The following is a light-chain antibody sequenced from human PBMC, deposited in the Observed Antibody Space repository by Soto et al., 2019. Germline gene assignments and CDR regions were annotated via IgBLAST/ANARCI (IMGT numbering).Light chain of an antibody. J-gene: IGKJ4*01. V-gene: IGKV1-39*01. Sequence: DIQMTQSPSTLSASVQDRVTITCRTSQSISRYLNWYQQKPGKAPKLLIYAASNLHSGVPSRFSGSGSGTDFTLTISSLQPEDFATYYCQQTYSTPQPSFGGGTKVEIK. CDR2: AAS. CDR3: QQTYSTPQPS. CDR1: QSISRY.